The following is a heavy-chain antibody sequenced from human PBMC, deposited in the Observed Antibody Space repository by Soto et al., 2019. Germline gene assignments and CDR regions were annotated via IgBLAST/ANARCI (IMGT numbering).Heavy chain of an antibody. CDR2: IIPLSGTS. J-gene: IGHJ4*02. CDR3: ATSRDTTGYFDH. CDR1: GGTFSSSG. D-gene: IGHD1-1*01. V-gene: IGHV1-69*01. Sequence: QVQLVPSGAEVRKPGSSVKVSCKASGGTFSSSGINWVRQARGQGLEWIGGIIPLSGTSSHAQKFQGRVTITADESTGTVNMELGSLTSDDTAVYYCATSRDTTGYFDHWGQGALVTVSS.